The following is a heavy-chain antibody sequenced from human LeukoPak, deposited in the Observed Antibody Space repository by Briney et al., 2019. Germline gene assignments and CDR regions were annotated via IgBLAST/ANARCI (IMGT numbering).Heavy chain of an antibody. CDR2: ISGSGGST. CDR3: AKFTTVTTYFDY. Sequence: GRSLRLSCAASGFTFSSYAMSWVRQAPGKGLEWVSAISGSGGSTYYADSVKGRFTISRDNSKNTLYLQMNSLRAEDTAVYYCAKFTTVTTYFDYWGQGTLVTVSS. V-gene: IGHV3-23*01. CDR1: GFTFSSYA. J-gene: IGHJ4*02. D-gene: IGHD4-17*01.